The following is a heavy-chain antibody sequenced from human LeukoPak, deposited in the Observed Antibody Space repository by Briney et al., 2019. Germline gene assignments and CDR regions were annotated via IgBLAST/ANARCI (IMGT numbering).Heavy chain of an antibody. Sequence: SQTLSLTCAISGDSVSSNSAAWNWIRQSPSRGLEWLGRTYYRSKWYNDYAISVKSRIIINPDTSKNQFSLQLSSVTPEDTAVYYCARAIAAAGTNWFDPWGQGTLVTVSS. CDR1: GDSVSSNSAA. CDR3: ARAIAAAGTNWFDP. D-gene: IGHD6-13*01. V-gene: IGHV6-1*01. CDR2: TYYRSKWYN. J-gene: IGHJ5*02.